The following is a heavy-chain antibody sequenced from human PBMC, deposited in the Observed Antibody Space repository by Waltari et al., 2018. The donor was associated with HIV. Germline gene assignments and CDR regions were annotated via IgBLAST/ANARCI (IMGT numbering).Heavy chain of an antibody. CDR2: IIPIFDST. Sequence: QVQLVQSGADVKKPGSSVKLSCKASGGTFSSYAIHWVRQAPGQGLEWMGRIIPIFDSTDYPQKFQDRVTITADESTNTAYMELSSLRSEDTAVYYCARGAGPNSGWSLGTFDIWGQGTKVTVSS. CDR1: GGTFSSYA. V-gene: IGHV1-69*12. J-gene: IGHJ3*02. CDR3: ARGAGPNSGWSLGTFDI. D-gene: IGHD6-19*01.